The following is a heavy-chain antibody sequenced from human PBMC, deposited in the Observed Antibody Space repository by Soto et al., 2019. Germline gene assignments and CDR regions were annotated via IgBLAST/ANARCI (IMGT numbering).Heavy chain of an antibody. CDR1: GFTFSSYA. CDR3: ARDRDEYSSSWYGGYYYYYGMDV. V-gene: IGHV3-30-3*01. J-gene: IGHJ6*02. Sequence: QVQLVESGGGVVQPGRSLRLSCAASGFTFSSYAMHWVRQAPGKGLEWVAVISYDGSNKYYADSVKGRFTISRDNSKNTLYLQMNSLRAEDTAVYYCARDRDEYSSSWYGGYYYYYGMDVWGQGTTVTVSS. D-gene: IGHD6-13*01. CDR2: ISYDGSNK.